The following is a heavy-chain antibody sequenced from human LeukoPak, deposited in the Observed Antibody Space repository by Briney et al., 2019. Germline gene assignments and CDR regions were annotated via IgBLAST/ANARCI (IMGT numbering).Heavy chain of an antibody. Sequence: SETLSLTCTVSGGSISSSSYYWGWIRQPPGKGLEWIGNIYHSGSTYYNPSLKSRVTISLDTPKNQFSLKLGSVTAADTAVYYCARTLVTAIPTRGFDYWGQGTLVTVSS. D-gene: IGHD2-21*02. CDR2: IYHSGST. J-gene: IGHJ4*02. CDR1: GGSISSSSYY. V-gene: IGHV4-39*07. CDR3: ARTLVTAIPTRGFDY.